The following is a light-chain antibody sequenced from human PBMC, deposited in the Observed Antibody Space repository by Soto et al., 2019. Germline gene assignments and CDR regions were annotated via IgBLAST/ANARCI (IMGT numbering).Light chain of an antibody. CDR2: RND. V-gene: IGLV1-47*01. CDR1: SSNIGSNY. Sequence: QSVVTQPPSVSGTPEQWVTISCSGSSSNIGSNYVYWYHQLPGTAPKLLIYRNDQRPSGVPDRFSGSKSGTSASLAISGLRSEDEATYYCAAWDNSLSGMIFGGGTKLTVL. CDR3: AAWDNSLSGMI. J-gene: IGLJ2*01.